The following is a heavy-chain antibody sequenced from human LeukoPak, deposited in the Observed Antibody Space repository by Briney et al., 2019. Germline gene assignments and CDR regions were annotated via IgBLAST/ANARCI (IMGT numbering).Heavy chain of an antibody. Sequence: ASVKVSCKVSGYTLTELSMDWVRQAPGKELEWMGGFHPENGETIYAQKFKGRVVMTEDTSTDTAYMELSSLRSEDTAVYYCATGEFCNNSTCYPAFGFRGQGSLVIVSS. CDR1: GYTLTELS. V-gene: IGHV1-24*01. J-gene: IGHJ4*02. CDR2: FHPENGET. D-gene: IGHD2/OR15-2a*01. CDR3: ATGEFCNNSTCYPAFGF.